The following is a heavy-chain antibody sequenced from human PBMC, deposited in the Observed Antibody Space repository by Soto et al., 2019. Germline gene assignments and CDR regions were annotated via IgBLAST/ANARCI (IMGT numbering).Heavy chain of an antibody. CDR1: GGSISSGGYY. CDR2: IYYSGST. V-gene: IGHV4-31*03. CDR3: ARDLWGYCGTDCYPLDV. Sequence: SETLSLTCTVSGGSISSGGYYWSWIRQHPGKGLEWIGYIYYSGSTYYNPSLKSRVTISVDTSKNQFSLKLNSVTAADTAVYYCARDLWGYCGTDCYPLDVWGQGTTGTVSS. J-gene: IGHJ6*01. D-gene: IGHD2-21*02.